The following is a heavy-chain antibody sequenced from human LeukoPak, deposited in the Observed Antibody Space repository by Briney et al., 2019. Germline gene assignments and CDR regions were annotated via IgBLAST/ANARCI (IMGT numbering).Heavy chain of an antibody. Sequence: GGSLRLSCAASGFTFSSYGMHWVRQAPGKGLEWVAVISYDGSNKYYADSVKGRFTISRDNSKNTLYLQMNSLRAEDTAVYYCAKDPRYCSGGSCSSYYYGMDVWGQGTTVTVSS. CDR1: GFTFSSYG. D-gene: IGHD2-15*01. CDR2: ISYDGSNK. CDR3: AKDPRYCSGGSCSSYYYGMDV. V-gene: IGHV3-30*18. J-gene: IGHJ6*02.